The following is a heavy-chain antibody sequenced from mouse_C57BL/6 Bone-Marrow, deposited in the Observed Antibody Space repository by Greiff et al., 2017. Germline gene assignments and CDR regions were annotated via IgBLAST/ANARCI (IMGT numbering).Heavy chain of an antibody. CDR3: AKNRVYAMDY. V-gene: IGHV1-81*01. Sequence: QVQLQQSGAELARPGASVKLSCKASGYTFSSYGISWVKQRTGQGLEWIGEIYPRSGNTYYNEKFKGKATLTADKSSSTAYMELRSLTSEDSAVYFCAKNRVYAMDYWGQGTSVTVSS. CDR1: GYTFSSYG. J-gene: IGHJ4*01. CDR2: IYPRSGNT.